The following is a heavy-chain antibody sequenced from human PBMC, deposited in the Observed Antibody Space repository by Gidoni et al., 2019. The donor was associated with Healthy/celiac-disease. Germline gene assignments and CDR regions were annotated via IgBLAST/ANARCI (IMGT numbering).Heavy chain of an antibody. J-gene: IGHJ6*02. CDR2: INHSGST. Sequence: ETLSLTCAVYGGSFSGYYWSWIRQPPGKGLEWIGEINHSGSTNYNPSLKSRVTISVDTSKNQFSLKLSSVTAADTAVYYCARRYSYGFVGYYYGMDVWGQGTTVTVSS. CDR1: GGSFSGYY. CDR3: ARRYSYGFVGYYYGMDV. D-gene: IGHD5-18*01. V-gene: IGHV4-34*01.